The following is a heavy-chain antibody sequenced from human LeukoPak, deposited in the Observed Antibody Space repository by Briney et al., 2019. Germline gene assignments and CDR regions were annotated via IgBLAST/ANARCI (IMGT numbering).Heavy chain of an antibody. J-gene: IGHJ6*02. D-gene: IGHD5-24*01. CDR2: INPSGGST. Sequence: ASVKVSCKASGYTFTSYYMHWVRQAPGQGLEWTGIINPSGGSTSYAQKFQGRVTMTRDTSTSTVYMELSSLRSEDTAVYYCARDRPNRDGYSRPYYYYYGMDVWGQGTTVTVSS. CDR3: ARDRPNRDGYSRPYYYYYGMDV. V-gene: IGHV1-46*01. CDR1: GYTFTSYY.